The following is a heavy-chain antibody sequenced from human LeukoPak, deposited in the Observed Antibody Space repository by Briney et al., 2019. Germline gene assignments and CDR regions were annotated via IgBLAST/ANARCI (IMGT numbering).Heavy chain of an antibody. Sequence: SETLSLTCTVSGGSISSYYWSWLRQPAGKGLEWIGRIYISGGTNYNPSLKGRVTMSVDTSKNQFSLKLNSVTAADTAVYYCARVGSLPLGALDIGGQGTMVTVSS. V-gene: IGHV4-4*07. CDR3: ARVGSLPLGALDI. D-gene: IGHD7-27*01. CDR2: IYISGGT. J-gene: IGHJ3*02. CDR1: GGSISSYY.